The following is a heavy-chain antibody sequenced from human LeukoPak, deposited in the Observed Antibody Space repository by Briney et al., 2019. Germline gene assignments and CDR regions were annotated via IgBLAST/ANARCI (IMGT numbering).Heavy chain of an antibody. Sequence: SETLSLTCAVYGGSFSGYYWSWIRQPPGKGLEWIGEINHSGSTNYNPSLKSRVTISVDTSKNQFSLKLSSVTAADTAVYYCARAHTIVGATMFDYWGQGTLVTVSS. D-gene: IGHD1-26*01. V-gene: IGHV4-34*01. CDR2: INHSGST. CDR3: ARAHTIVGATMFDY. CDR1: GGSFSGYY. J-gene: IGHJ4*02.